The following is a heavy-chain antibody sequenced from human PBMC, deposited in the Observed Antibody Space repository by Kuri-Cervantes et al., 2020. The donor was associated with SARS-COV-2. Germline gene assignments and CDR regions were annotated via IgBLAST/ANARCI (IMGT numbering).Heavy chain of an antibody. CDR3: AKGIAAAGVGAFDI. Sequence: SLKISCAASGFTFGDYAMHWVRQAPGKGLEWVSGISWNSGSIGYADSVKGRFTISRDNAKNSLYLQMNSLRAEDMALYYCAKGIAAAGVGAFDIWGQGTMVTVSS. D-gene: IGHD6-13*01. CDR2: ISWNSGSI. CDR1: GFTFGDYA. J-gene: IGHJ3*02. V-gene: IGHV3-9*03.